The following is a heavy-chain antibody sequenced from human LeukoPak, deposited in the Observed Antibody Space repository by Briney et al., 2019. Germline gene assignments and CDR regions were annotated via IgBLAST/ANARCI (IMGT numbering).Heavy chain of an antibody. CDR1: GGSISSYY. CDR3: ARGDYGSGPLDY. Sequence: SETLSLTCTVSGGSISSYYWSWIRQPPGKGLEWIGYIYYSGSTNYNPSLKSRVTISVDTFKNQFSLKLSSVTAADTAVYYCARGDYGSGPLDYWGQGTLVTVSS. V-gene: IGHV4-59*01. D-gene: IGHD3-10*01. J-gene: IGHJ4*02. CDR2: IYYSGST.